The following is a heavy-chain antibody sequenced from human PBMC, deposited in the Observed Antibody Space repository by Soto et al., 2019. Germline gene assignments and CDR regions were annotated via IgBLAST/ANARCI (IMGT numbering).Heavy chain of an antibody. D-gene: IGHD2-21*02. CDR2: IWYDGSNK. J-gene: IGHJ4*02. CDR1: GFIFSTYG. Sequence: QVQLVESGGGVVQPGRSLRLSCAASGFIFSTYGMHWVRQAPGKGLEWVAVIWYDGSNKYYADSVKSRFTISRDNSKNTLYLQMNSLRAEDTAVYYCARDGIPYCGGDCYFDYWGQGTLVTVSS. CDR3: ARDGIPYCGGDCYFDY. V-gene: IGHV3-33*01.